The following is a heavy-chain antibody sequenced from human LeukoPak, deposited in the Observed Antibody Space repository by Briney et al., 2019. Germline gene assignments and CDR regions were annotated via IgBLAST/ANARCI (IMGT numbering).Heavy chain of an antibody. CDR3: ARGFRNFDY. D-gene: IGHD2/OR15-2a*01. CDR1: GGSFSGYY. J-gene: IGHJ4*02. V-gene: IGHV4-34*01. CDR2: INHSGST. Sequence: SETLSLTCAVYGGSFSGYYWSWIRQPPGKGLEWIGEINHSGSTNYNPSLKSRVTISVNTSKNQFSLKLSSVTAADTAVYYCARGFRNFDYWGQGTLVPVSS.